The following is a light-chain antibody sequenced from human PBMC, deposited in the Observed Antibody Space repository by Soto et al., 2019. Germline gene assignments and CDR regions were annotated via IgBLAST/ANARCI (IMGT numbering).Light chain of an antibody. CDR3: QQRNNWPPIT. V-gene: IGKV3-11*01. CDR1: QTISSW. J-gene: IGKJ5*01. CDR2: DAS. Sequence: TQSPSTLSGSVGDRVTITCRASQTISSWLAWYQQKPGQAPRLLIYDASTRATSISARFSGSGSETDFTLTITSLEPEDFAVYYCQQRNNWPPITFGQGTRLEIK.